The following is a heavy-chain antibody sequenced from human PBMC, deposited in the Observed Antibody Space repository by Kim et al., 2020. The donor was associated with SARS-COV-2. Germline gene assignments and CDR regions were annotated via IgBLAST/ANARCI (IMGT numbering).Heavy chain of an antibody. V-gene: IGHV4-59*01. CDR1: GGSISSYY. Sequence: SQNLSLTCTVSGGSISSYYWSWIRQPPGKGLEWIGYIYYSGTTNYNPSLKSRVTISVDTSKNQFSLKLSSVTAAATAVYYCASGGRGYYYYGMDVWGQGT. CDR2: IYYSGTT. CDR3: ASGGRGYYYYGMDV. D-gene: IGHD3-10*01. J-gene: IGHJ6*02.